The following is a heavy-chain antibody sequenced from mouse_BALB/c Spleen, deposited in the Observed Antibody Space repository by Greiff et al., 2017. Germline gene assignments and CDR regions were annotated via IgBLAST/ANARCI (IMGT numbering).Heavy chain of an antibody. Sequence: DVKLQESGAELVKPGASVKLSCTASGFNIKDTYMHWVKQRPEQGLEWIGRIDPANGNTKYDPKFQGKATITADTSSNTAYLQLSSLTSEDTAVYYCARSRDDGYFYAMDYWGQGTSVTVSS. V-gene: IGHV14-3*02. CDR1: GFNIKDTY. CDR3: ARSRDDGYFYAMDY. D-gene: IGHD2-3*01. CDR2: IDPANGNT. J-gene: IGHJ4*01.